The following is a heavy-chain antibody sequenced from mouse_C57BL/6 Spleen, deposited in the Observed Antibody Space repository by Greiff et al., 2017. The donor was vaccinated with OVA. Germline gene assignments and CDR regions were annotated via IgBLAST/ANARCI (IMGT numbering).Heavy chain of an antibody. CDR1: GYTFTRYW. J-gene: IGHJ3*01. CDR2: IDPSDSYT. Sequence: QVQLQQPGAELVLPGASVKLSCTASGYTFTRYWMHWVKQTPGQGLEWIGEIDPSDSYTNYNHKFKGKSTLTVDKSSSTADMQLSSLTSEDSAVYYCAIRLSYWGQGTLVTVSA. V-gene: IGHV1-69*01. CDR3: AIRLSY.